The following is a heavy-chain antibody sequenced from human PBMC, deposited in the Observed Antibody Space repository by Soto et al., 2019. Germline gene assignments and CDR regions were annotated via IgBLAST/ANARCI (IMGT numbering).Heavy chain of an antibody. CDR3: ARASYYYESSGYYPDY. Sequence: ASVTVSCKASGYTFTSYAIHWVRQAPGQRLEWMGWINAGNGNAKYSQKFQGRVTITRDTSASTAYVELSSLSSDDTAVYYCARASYYYESSGYYPDYWGQGTLVTVSS. CDR1: GYTFTSYA. J-gene: IGHJ4*02. D-gene: IGHD3-22*01. V-gene: IGHV1-3*01. CDR2: INAGNGNA.